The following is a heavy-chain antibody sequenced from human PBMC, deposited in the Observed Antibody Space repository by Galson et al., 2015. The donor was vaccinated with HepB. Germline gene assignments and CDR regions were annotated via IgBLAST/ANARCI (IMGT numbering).Heavy chain of an antibody. CDR2: ISYDGSNK. CDR3: AKSEEYQLLTVDY. V-gene: IGHV3-30*18. Sequence: SLRLSCAASGFTFSSFGMHWVRQAPGKGLEWVAVISYDGSNKYYADSVKGRFTISRDNSKNTLYLQMNSLRAEDTAVYYCAKSEEYQLLTVDYWGQGTLVTVSS. J-gene: IGHJ4*02. CDR1: GFTFSSFG. D-gene: IGHD2-2*01.